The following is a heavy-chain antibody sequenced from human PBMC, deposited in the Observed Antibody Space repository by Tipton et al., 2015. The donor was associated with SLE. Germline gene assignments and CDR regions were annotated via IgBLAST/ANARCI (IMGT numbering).Heavy chain of an antibody. D-gene: IGHD5-24*01. V-gene: IGHV5-51*01. Sequence: VQLVQSGAEVKKPGESLKISCTASGYRFSSYWIGWVRQMPGKGLEWMGIIYPGDYDTRYSPSFQGQVTISADKSINTAYLQWSSLKASDTAMYYCAREVRDGYNDYFDYWGQGTPVTVSS. CDR2: IYPGDYDT. J-gene: IGHJ4*02. CDR1: GYRFSSYW. CDR3: AREVRDGYNDYFDY.